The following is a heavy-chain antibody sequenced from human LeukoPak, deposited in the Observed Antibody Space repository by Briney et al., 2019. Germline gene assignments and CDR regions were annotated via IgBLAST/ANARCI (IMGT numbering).Heavy chain of an antibody. Sequence: GGSLRLSCAASGFTFSSYGMHWVRQAPGKGLEWVAFIRYDGSNKYYADSVKGRFTISRDNSKNTLYLQMNSLRAEDTAVYYCARVLYILRYFDYWGKGTTVTISS. CDR3: ARVLYILRYFDY. CDR1: GFTFSSYG. V-gene: IGHV3-30*02. D-gene: IGHD3-9*01. J-gene: IGHJ6*04. CDR2: IRYDGSNK.